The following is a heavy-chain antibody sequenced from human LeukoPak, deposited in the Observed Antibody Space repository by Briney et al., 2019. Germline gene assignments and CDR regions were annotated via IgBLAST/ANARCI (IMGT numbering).Heavy chain of an antibody. CDR2: ISNNGGYT. V-gene: IGHV3-23*01. D-gene: IGHD6-6*01. J-gene: IGHJ4*02. Sequence: PGGSLRLSCAASGFTFSSSAMSWVRQAPGKGLEWVSAISNNGGYTYYADSVQGRFTISRDNFKSTLCLQMNSLRAEDTAVYYCANWAARHDYWGQGTLVTVSS. CDR1: GFTFSSSA. CDR3: ANWAARHDY.